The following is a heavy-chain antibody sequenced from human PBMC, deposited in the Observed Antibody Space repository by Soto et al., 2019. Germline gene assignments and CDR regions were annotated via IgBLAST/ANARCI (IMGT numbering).Heavy chain of an antibody. CDR3: ARQNRGYPSGWYEDY. Sequence: GESLKISCKGSGYSFTSYWIGWVRQMPGKGLEWIGLIYPGDSDPRYSPSFQGQVTISADKSISTAYLQWSSLKASDTAMYYCARQNRGYPSGWYEDYWGQGTLVTVSS. D-gene: IGHD6-19*01. V-gene: IGHV5-51*01. CDR2: IYPGDSDP. J-gene: IGHJ4*02. CDR1: GYSFTSYW.